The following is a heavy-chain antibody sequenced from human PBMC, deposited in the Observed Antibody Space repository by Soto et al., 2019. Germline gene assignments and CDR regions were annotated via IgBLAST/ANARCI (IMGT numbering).Heavy chain of an antibody. CDR3: ARVLTAAGFDY. D-gene: IGHD6-13*01. CDR2: ISAYNGNT. CDR1: GYTFTSYG. V-gene: IGHV1-18*01. J-gene: IGHJ4*02. Sequence: QVQLVQSGAEVKKPGASVKVSCKASGYTFTSYGISWVRQAPGQGLEWMGWISAYNGNTNYAQKLQGRVTMTTDTPRSTAYRELRALRFDATAVYYCARVLTAAGFDYGAQGPLVTFPS.